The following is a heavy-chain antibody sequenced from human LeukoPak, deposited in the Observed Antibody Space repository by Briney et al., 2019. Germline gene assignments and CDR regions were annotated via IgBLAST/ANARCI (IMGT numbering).Heavy chain of an antibody. D-gene: IGHD2-2*01. CDR1: GVSISSGGYS. CDR2: IYHSGST. Sequence: SETLSLTCAVSGVSISSGGYSWSWIRQPPGKGLEWIGYIYHSGSTYYNPSLKSRVTISVDRSKNQFSLKLNSVTAADTAVYYCVRVSPCSSTSCFEIGRFDFWGQGTLVTVSS. J-gene: IGHJ4*02. CDR3: VRVSPCSSTSCFEIGRFDF. V-gene: IGHV4-30-2*01.